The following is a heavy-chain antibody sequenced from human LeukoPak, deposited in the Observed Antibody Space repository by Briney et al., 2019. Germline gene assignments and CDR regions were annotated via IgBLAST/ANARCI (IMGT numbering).Heavy chain of an antibody. Sequence: PGGSLRLSCAASGFTFSSYSMNWVRQAPGKGLEWVSSISSSSYIYYADSVKGRFTISRDNAKNSLYQQMNSLRAEDTAVYYCARDYYSSSWYFQHWGQGTLVTVSS. V-gene: IGHV3-21*01. D-gene: IGHD6-6*01. CDR1: GFTFSSYS. CDR3: ARDYYSSSWYFQH. J-gene: IGHJ1*01. CDR2: ISSSSYI.